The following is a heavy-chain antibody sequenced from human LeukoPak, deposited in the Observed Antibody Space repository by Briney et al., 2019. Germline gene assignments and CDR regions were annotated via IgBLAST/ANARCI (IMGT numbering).Heavy chain of an antibody. V-gene: IGHV4-4*07. CDR2: IYSSGTT. CDR3: ARDRGYSAYVDY. J-gene: IGHJ4*02. D-gene: IGHD5-12*01. CDR1: GGSINNYY. Sequence: SETLSLTCTVSGGSINNYYWSWIRQPAGKGLEWIGRIYSSGTTNSDPSLKSRVTMSVDTSKNQFSLKLNSVTAVDTAVYYCARDRGYSAYVDYWGQGTLVTVSS.